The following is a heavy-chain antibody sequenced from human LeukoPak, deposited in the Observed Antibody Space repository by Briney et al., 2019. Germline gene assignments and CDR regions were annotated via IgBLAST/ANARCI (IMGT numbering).Heavy chain of an antibody. CDR1: DGSINSYY. D-gene: IGHD3-9*01. J-gene: IGHJ6*02. CDR3: ARDYRLRYFDWLFTEYYYYGMDV. CDR2: IYYNGNT. Sequence: SETLSLTCSVSDGSINSYYWNWIRRPPGKGLEWLGYIYYNGNTNYSPSLKSRVTMSVDTSKNLFSLKVSSVTAADTAVYYCARDYRLRYFDWLFTEYYYYGMDVWGQGTTVTVSS. V-gene: IGHV4-59*12.